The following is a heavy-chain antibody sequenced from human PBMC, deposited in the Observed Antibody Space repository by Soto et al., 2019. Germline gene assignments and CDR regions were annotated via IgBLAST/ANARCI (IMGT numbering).Heavy chain of an antibody. Sequence: GGSLRLSCTASGVTFSSFATSWVRQAPGKGLEWVSAISGSGDSTYYADSVKGRFTISRDNSKNTLYVQMNSLRAEDTALYYCAKDREREVVGASDYWGQGTLVTVSS. V-gene: IGHV3-23*01. CDR2: ISGSGDST. J-gene: IGHJ4*02. D-gene: IGHD2-15*01. CDR1: GVTFSSFA. CDR3: AKDREREVVGASDY.